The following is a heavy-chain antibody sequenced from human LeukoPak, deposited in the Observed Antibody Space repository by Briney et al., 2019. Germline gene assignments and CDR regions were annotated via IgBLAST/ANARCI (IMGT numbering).Heavy chain of an antibody. CDR2: IYYSGST. V-gene: IGHV4-39*01. D-gene: IGHD2-2*01. CDR3: ATLGYCSSTSCYD. J-gene: IGHJ4*02. Sequence: SETLSLTCTVSGASISSTSYCWGWIRQPPGKGLEWIGSIYYSGSTYYNPSLKSRVTISVDTSKNQFSLKLSSVTAADTAVYYCATLGYCSSTSCYDWGQGTLVTVSS. CDR1: GASISSTSYC.